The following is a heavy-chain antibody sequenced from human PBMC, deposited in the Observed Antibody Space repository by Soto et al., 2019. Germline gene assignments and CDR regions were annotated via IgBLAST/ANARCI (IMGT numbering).Heavy chain of an antibody. Sequence: QGHLLQSGGGVVRTGRSLTLSCEASVFNFNNQGANWVCKAPCKVLEWVAVIWHDGSEEYYADSVKVRFTISIDNFKNTLSLRMDSLSVVDTAMYDCALYGGHCTRPTCYSRFDSWGQVSLVTVPS. D-gene: IGHD2-8*01. V-gene: IGHV3-33*03. CDR3: ALYGGHCTRPTCYSRFDS. J-gene: IGHJ4*02. CDR2: IWHDGSEE. CDR1: VFNFNNQG.